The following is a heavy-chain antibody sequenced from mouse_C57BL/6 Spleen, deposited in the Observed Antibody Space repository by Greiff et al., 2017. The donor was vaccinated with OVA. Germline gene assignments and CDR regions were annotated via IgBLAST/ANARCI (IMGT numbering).Heavy chain of an antibody. Sequence: DVQLQESGPGLVKPSQSLSLTCSVTGYSITSGYYWNWIRQFPGNKLEWMGYISYDGSNNYNPSLKNRISITRDTSKNQFFLKLNSVTTEDTATYYCARGLPYAMDYWGQGTSVTVSS. J-gene: IGHJ4*01. D-gene: IGHD3-1*01. CDR3: ARGLPYAMDY. CDR1: GYSITSGYY. CDR2: ISYDGSN. V-gene: IGHV3-6*01.